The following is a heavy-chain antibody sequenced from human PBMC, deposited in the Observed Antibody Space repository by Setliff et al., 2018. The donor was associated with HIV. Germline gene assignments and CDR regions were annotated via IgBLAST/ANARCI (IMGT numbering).Heavy chain of an antibody. CDR2: IDGDGSGT. J-gene: IGHJ4*02. CDR1: GFTFRNYW. D-gene: IGHD3-9*01. Sequence: GGSLRLSCAASGFTFRNYWMHWVRQAPGKGLVWVSRIDGDGSGTSYADSVQGQFTISRDNSKNTVYLQMNSLRAEDTAVYYCAKTSNTGYLFCSDYWGQGTLVTVSS. CDR3: AKTSNTGYLFCSDY. V-gene: IGHV3-74*01.